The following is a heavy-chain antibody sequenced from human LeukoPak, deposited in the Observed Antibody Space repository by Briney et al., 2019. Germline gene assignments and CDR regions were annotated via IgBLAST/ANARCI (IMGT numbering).Heavy chain of an antibody. Sequence: KPSETLSLTCSVSGGSIISSNYYWGWIRQPPGKGLEWIGSIYQSGSGSSYYNPSLKSRVTISVDTSKNQFSLKLSSVTAADTAVYYCAREQYDYVWGSYRSHWYFDLWGRGTLVTVSS. D-gene: IGHD3-16*02. J-gene: IGHJ2*01. CDR1: GGSIISSNYY. CDR3: AREQYDYVWGSYRSHWYFDL. CDR2: IYQSGSGSS. V-gene: IGHV4-39*07.